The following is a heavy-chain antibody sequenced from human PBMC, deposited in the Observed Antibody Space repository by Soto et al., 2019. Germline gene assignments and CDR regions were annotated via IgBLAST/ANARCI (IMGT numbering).Heavy chain of an antibody. CDR3: SKWSGYGDL. V-gene: IGHV3-23*01. D-gene: IGHD5-12*01. Sequence: EVQLLESGGGLVQPGGSLRLSCSASGFSISAYSMTWVRQAPGKGLEWVSGISISPGITFYADSVKGRLTISRDNSKNTVYLQLTILRAEDTAVYYCSKWSGYGDLWGQGTLVTVSS. CDR2: ISISPGIT. J-gene: IGHJ4*02. CDR1: GFSISAYS.